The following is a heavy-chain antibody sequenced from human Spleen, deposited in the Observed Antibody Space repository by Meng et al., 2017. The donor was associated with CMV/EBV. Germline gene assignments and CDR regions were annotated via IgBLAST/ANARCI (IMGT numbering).Heavy chain of an antibody. CDR2: ISGSGGTT. CDR3: AKVESDYDFWSGYDY. V-gene: IGHV3-23*01. Sequence: GESLKISCAASGLTVVDNYMSWVRQAPGKGLEWVSSISGSGGTTYYADSVKGRFSISRDNSKNTLYLQMNSLRAEDTAVYYCAKVESDYDFWSGYDYWGQGTLVTVSS. D-gene: IGHD3-3*01. CDR1: GLTVVDNY. J-gene: IGHJ4*02.